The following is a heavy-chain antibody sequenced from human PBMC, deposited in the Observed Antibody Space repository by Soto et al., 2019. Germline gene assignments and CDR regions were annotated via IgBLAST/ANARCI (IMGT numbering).Heavy chain of an antibody. CDR3: VKTAREADY. CDR2: INSAGETI. V-gene: IGHV3-48*04. J-gene: IGHJ4*02. CDR1: GFTFSNYG. D-gene: IGHD5-18*01. Sequence: PGGSLRLSCAASGFTFSNYGMNWARQAPEKGLEWVTHINSAGETISYSDSVKGRFTVSRDDAKNSLYLQMDSLRADDTAMYYCVKTAREADYWGQGTLVTVSS.